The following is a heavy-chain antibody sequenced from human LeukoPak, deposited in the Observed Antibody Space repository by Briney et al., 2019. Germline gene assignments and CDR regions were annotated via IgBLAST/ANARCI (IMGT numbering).Heavy chain of an antibody. V-gene: IGHV4-59*01. D-gene: IGHD3-22*01. CDR3: ARVRSGGVYYDSRKDAFDI. Sequence: SETLSLTCTVSGGSISSYYRSWIRQPPGKGLEWIGYIYYSGSTNYNPSLKSRVTISVDTSKNQFSLKLSSVTAADTAVYYCARVRSGGVYYDSRKDAFDIWGQGTMVTVSS. CDR1: GGSISSYY. CDR2: IYYSGST. J-gene: IGHJ3*02.